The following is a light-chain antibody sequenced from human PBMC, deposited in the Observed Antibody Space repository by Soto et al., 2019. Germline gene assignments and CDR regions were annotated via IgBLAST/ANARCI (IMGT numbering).Light chain of an antibody. Sequence: QSALTQPPSASVTPGQRVTISCSGSSSNIGSNTVNWYQQLPGTAPKLLIYSNNQRPSGVPDRFSGSKSGTSASLAISGLQSEDEADYYCAEWDDSLNGPVFGGGTKVTVL. V-gene: IGLV1-44*01. CDR1: SSNIGSNT. J-gene: IGLJ2*01. CDR3: AEWDDSLNGPV. CDR2: SNN.